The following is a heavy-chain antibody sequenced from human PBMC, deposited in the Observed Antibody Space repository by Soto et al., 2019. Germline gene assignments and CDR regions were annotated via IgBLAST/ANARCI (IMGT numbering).Heavy chain of an antibody. V-gene: IGHV1-69*02. CDR3: ARVIVPAAIYSGMDV. CDR1: GGTFSSYT. CDR2: IIPILGIA. J-gene: IGHJ6*02. D-gene: IGHD2-2*01. Sequence: QVQLVQSGAEVKKPGSSVKVSCKASGGTFSSYTISWVRQAPGQGLEWMGRIIPILGIANYAQKFQGRVTITADKSTSTAYMELSSLRSEDTAVYYCARVIVPAAIYSGMDVWGQGTTVTVSS.